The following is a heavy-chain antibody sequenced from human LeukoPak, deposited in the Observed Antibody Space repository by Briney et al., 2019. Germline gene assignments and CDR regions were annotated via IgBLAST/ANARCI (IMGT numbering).Heavy chain of an antibody. J-gene: IGHJ6*03. CDR2: VYNSGSTT. CDR1: GGSISSYY. D-gene: IGHD1-26*01. CDR3: ASSGTYGGRYYYYYYMDV. V-gene: IGHV4-59*01. Sequence: SETLSLTCTVSGGSISSYYWNWIRQPPGKGLEWVGYVYNSGSTTIYNPSLKSRVTISLDTSKNQFSLKLSSVAAADTAVYYCASSGTYGGRYYYYYYMDVWGKGTTVTVSS.